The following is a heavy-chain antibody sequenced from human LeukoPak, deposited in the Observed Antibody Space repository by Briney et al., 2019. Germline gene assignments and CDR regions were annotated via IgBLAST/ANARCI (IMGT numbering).Heavy chain of an antibody. CDR2: INHSGST. CDR3: ARGAGYCSSTSCYATYYYYYMDV. CDR1: GGSFSGYY. V-gene: IGHV4-34*01. J-gene: IGHJ6*03. D-gene: IGHD2-2*01. Sequence: PSETLSLTCAVYGGSFSGYYWSWIRQPPGKGLEWIGEINHSGSTNYNPSLKSRVTMSVDTSKNQFSLKLSSVTAADTAVYYCARGAGYCSSTSCYATYYYYYMDVWGKGTTVTVSS.